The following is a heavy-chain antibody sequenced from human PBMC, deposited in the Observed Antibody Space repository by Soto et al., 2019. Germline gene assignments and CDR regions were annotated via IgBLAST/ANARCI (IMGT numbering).Heavy chain of an antibody. J-gene: IGHJ4*02. Sequence: QLQLQEAGSGLVKPSETLSLTCAVSGGSISSGGYSWNWIRQPPGKGLEWIGYICHSGTTYCNPSLKSRVTISVDRAKKHFSLELSSVTAADTAVYYCARGAGTGGDFWGQGTLVTVFS. D-gene: IGHD2-21*02. V-gene: IGHV4-30-2*01. CDR2: ICHSGTT. CDR1: GGSISSGGYS. CDR3: ARGAGTGGDF.